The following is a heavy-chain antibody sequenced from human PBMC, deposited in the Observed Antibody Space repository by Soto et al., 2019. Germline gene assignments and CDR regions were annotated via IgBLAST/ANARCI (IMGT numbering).Heavy chain of an antibody. V-gene: IGHV3-7*01. CDR3: ARTSYCSGGSCYYYYYYGMDV. D-gene: IGHD2-15*01. Sequence: GGSRRLSCAASGFTFSSYWMSWVRQAPGKGLEWVANIKQDGSEKYYVDSVKGRFTISRDNAKNSLYLQMNSLRAEDTAVYYCARTSYCSGGSCYYYYYYGMDVWGQGTTVTVSS. J-gene: IGHJ6*02. CDR1: GFTFSSYW. CDR2: IKQDGSEK.